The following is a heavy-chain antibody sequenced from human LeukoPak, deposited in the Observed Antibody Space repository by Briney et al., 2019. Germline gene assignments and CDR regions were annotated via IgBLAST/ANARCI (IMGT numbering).Heavy chain of an antibody. CDR1: GYTFTGYY. V-gene: IGHV1-2*02. CDR3: ARTSYCGGDCYSRLHFDY. J-gene: IGHJ4*02. D-gene: IGHD2-21*02. Sequence: ASVKVSCKASGYTFTGYYMHWVRQAPGQGLEWMGWINPNSGGTNYAQKFQGRVTMTGDTSISTAYMELSRLRSDDTAVYYCARTSYCGGDCYSRLHFDYWGQGTLVTVSS. CDR2: INPNSGGT.